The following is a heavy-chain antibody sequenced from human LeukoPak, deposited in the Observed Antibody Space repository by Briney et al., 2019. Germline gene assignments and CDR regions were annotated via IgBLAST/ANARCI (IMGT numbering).Heavy chain of an antibody. J-gene: IGHJ3*02. CDR2: INWNGGST. Sequence: GGSLRLSCAASGFTFDDYGMSWVRQAPGKGLEWVSGINWNGGSTGYADSVKGRFTISRDNAKNSLYLQMNSLRAEDTALYYCARLGSGSYWSAFDIWGQGQWSPSLQ. D-gene: IGHD1-26*01. CDR3: ARLGSGSYWSAFDI. V-gene: IGHV3-20*04. CDR1: GFTFDDYG.